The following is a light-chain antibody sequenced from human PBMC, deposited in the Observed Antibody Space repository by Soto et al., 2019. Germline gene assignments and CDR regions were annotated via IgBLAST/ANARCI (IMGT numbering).Light chain of an antibody. J-gene: IGKJ1*01. CDR3: LQDYNYPRT. V-gene: IGKV1-6*01. CDR2: AAS. CDR1: QGIKND. Sequence: AIQMTQSPSSLSASVGDRVTITCRASQGIKNDLGWYQQKPGKAPKLLISAASNLQSGVPSRFNGSGSGSDFTLTISSLQPEDFATYYCLQDYNYPRTFGQGTKVEIK.